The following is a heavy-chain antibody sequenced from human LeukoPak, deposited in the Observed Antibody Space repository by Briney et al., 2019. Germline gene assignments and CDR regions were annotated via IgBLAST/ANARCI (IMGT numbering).Heavy chain of an antibody. CDR3: ARTGYHYGSGSHFAFDV. D-gene: IGHD3-10*01. Sequence: GESLEISCETSGYTFSNQWIGWVRQLPGKGLGCTRIIYPAESDTRYRPSFEGQVSISVDKSITTDYLQWSSLKASDTAIYYCARTGYHYGSGSHFAFDVWGQGTVVTVSS. J-gene: IGHJ3*01. CDR1: GYTFSNQW. CDR2: IYPAESDT. V-gene: IGHV5-51*01.